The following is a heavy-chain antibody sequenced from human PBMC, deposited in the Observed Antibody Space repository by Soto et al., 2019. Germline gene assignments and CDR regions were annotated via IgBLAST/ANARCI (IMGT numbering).Heavy chain of an antibody. J-gene: IGHJ4*02. Sequence: ASVKVSCKASGYTFTGYYMHWVRQAPGQGLEWMGWINPNSGGTNYAQKFQGWVTMTRDTSISTAYMELSRLRSDDTAVYYCATSRVSIAVAGETEYYFDYWGQGTAVTVSS. D-gene: IGHD6-19*01. CDR2: INPNSGGT. CDR3: ATSRVSIAVAGETEYYFDY. V-gene: IGHV1-2*04. CDR1: GYTFTGYY.